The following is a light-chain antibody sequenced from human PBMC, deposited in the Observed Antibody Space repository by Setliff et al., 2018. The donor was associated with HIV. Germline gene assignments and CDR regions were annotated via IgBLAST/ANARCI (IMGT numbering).Light chain of an antibody. CDR1: SSDVGGYNY. CDR2: EVN. J-gene: IGLJ1*01. CDR3: SSYTRSATYV. Sequence: SALTQPASVSGSPGQSITISCTGTSSDVGGYNYFSWYQQHPGKAPKLMIYEVNSRPSGVSDRFSGPKSGNTASLTISGLQAEDEADYYCSSYTRSATYVFGTGTKVTVL. V-gene: IGLV2-14*01.